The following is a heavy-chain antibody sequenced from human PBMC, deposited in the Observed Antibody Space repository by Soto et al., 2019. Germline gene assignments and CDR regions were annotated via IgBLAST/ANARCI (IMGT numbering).Heavy chain of an antibody. J-gene: IGHJ4*02. CDR2: INPNTGGT. V-gene: IGHV1-2*02. Sequence: ASVRVSWKAAGYTFTGYYIHWVRQAPGQGLEWLGWINPNTGGTNYAEKFQGRVILTRDSSMNTAYMELSRLRSDVTAVYYCARRYTLWSGSYIVSDYFDYCGQGALVSVSP. CDR3: ARRYTLWSGSYIVSDYFDY. CDR1: GYTFTGYY. D-gene: IGHD3-3*01.